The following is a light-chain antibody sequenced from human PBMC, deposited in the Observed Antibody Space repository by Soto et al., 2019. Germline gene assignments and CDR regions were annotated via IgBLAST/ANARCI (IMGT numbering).Light chain of an antibody. V-gene: IGLV1-40*01. CDR3: SSYSTTSTLV. CDR1: SSNIGAGYD. Sequence: QSVLTQPPSVSGAPGQRVTISCTGSSSNIGAGYDVHWYQQLPGTAPKLLIYGNNNRPSRVPDRFSGSKSGTSASLAITGLQAEDEADYYCSSYSTTSTLVFGSGTKVTVL. J-gene: IGLJ1*01. CDR2: GNN.